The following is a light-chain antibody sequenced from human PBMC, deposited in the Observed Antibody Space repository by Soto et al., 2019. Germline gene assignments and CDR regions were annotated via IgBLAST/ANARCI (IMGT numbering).Light chain of an antibody. V-gene: IGKV1-8*01. CDR1: QGISSY. J-gene: IGKJ5*01. CDR3: QQYYSYPTIT. Sequence: IQMTQSPSTLSASVGDRVTITCRASQGISSYLAWYQQKPGKAPKLLIYAASTLQSGVPSRFSGSGSGTDFTLTISCLQSEDFATYYCQQYYSYPTITFGQGTRLEIK. CDR2: AAS.